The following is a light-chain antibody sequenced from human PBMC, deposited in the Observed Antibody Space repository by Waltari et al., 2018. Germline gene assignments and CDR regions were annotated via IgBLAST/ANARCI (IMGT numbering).Light chain of an antibody. CDR3: QQYLRAPRT. CDR1: LSLLYDVDNKNY. J-gene: IGKJ2*02. CDR2: WAS. Sequence: DIVMTQSPDSLAVSLGERATINCASSLSLLYDVDNKNYLAWYQQKPGQPPKLLIHWASTRESGVPDRFSGSGSGTEFALTISSMQAEDVAVYYCQQYLRAPRTFGQGTAQEIK. V-gene: IGKV4-1*01.